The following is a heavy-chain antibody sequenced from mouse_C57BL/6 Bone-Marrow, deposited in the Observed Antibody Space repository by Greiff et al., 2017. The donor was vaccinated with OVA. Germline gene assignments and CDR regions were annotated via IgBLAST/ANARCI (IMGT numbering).Heavy chain of an antibody. J-gene: IGHJ4*01. CDR1: GYTFTDYE. D-gene: IGHD2-3*01. Sequence: QVQLKESGAELVRPGASVTLSCKASGYTFTDYEMHWVKQTPVHGLEWIGAIDPETGGTAYNQKFKGKAILTADKSSSTAYMELRSLTSEDSAVYYCTRFDGYYVGAMDCWGQGTSVTVSS. V-gene: IGHV1-15*01. CDR2: IDPETGGT. CDR3: TRFDGYYVGAMDC.